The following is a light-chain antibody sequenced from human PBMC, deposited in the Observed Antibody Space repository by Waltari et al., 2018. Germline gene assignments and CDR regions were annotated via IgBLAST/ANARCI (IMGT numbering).Light chain of an antibody. CDR1: QGISSY. J-gene: IGKJ2*01. CDR2: AAS. V-gene: IGKV1-9*01. CDR3: QQLNIYPHT. Sequence: DIQLTQSPSFLSASVGDRVTITCRASQGISSYFAWYQQRPRPAPKLLISAASTLPSGVPSRFSGSGSGTEFTLTISSLQPEDFATYYCQQLNIYPHTFGQGTKLEI.